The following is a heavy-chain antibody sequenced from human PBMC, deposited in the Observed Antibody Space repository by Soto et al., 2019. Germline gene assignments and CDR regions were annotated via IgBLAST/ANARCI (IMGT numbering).Heavy chain of an antibody. CDR2: ISYDGSNK. CDR3: AIDRFSIVVVVAQVPALPQH. D-gene: IGHD2-15*01. CDR1: GFTFSSYG. J-gene: IGHJ1*01. Sequence: PGGSLRLSCAASGFTFSSYGMHWVRQAPGKGLEWVAVISYDGSNKYYADSVKGRFTISRDNSKNTLYLQMNSLRAEDTAVYYCAIDRFSIVVVVAQVPALPQHWGQGTLVTVSS. V-gene: IGHV3-30*03.